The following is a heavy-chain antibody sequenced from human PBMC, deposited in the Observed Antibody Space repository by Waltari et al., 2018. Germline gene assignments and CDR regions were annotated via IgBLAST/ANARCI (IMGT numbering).Heavy chain of an antibody. Sequence: QVQLVQSGAEVKKPGSSVKVSCKASGGTFSSYTISWVRQAPGQGLEWMGRSSPSLGIANYAQKFQGRVTITADKSTSTAYMELSSLRSEDTAVYYCARDEYQLLRPYYYYGMDVWGQGTTVTVSS. CDR2: SSPSLGIA. V-gene: IGHV1-69*08. CDR1: GGTFSSYT. CDR3: ARDEYQLLRPYYYYGMDV. J-gene: IGHJ6*02. D-gene: IGHD2-2*01.